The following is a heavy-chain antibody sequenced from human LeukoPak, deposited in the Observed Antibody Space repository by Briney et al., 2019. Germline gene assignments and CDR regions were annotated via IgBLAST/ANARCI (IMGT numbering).Heavy chain of an antibody. D-gene: IGHD4-17*01. CDR1: GFPFSSYS. CDR2: IKQDGGQI. Sequence: GGSLRLSCAASGFPFSSYSMTWVRQAPGKGLEWVANIKQDGGQIYYLDSVKGRFTVSRDNAKNSLYLQMNSLRAEDTAVYYCARLGARQMLEYWGQGTLVTVSS. J-gene: IGHJ4*02. V-gene: IGHV3-7*01. CDR3: ARLGARQMLEY.